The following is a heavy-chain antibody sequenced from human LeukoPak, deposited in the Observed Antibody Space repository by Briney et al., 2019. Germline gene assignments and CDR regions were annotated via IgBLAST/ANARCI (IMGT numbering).Heavy chain of an antibody. CDR1: GFTFSSYN. D-gene: IGHD1-26*01. V-gene: IGHV3-21*01. Sequence: GGSLRLSCAASGFTFSSYNMNWVRQAPGKGLEWVSSITTSSTYTFYADSVKGRFTISRDNAKNSLYLQMNGLRAEDTAIYYCARDPYNGNYGDSYYYYMDVWGKGTTVTISS. J-gene: IGHJ6*03. CDR3: ARDPYNGNYGDSYYYYMDV. CDR2: ITTSSTYT.